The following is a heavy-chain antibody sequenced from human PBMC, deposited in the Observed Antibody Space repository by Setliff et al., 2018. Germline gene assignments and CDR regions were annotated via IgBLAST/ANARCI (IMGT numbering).Heavy chain of an antibody. D-gene: IGHD1-26*01. CDR2: TYHSGSA. CDR1: GDSISSGDYF. J-gene: IGHJ3*01. Sequence: LSETLSLTCTVSGDSISSGDYFWSWIRQPPGKGLEWIAYTYHSGSAYYNPSLKSRVTMSVDTSKNQFSLHLTSVTAADTAVYYCAREVGTSTSSDAFDVWGQGMMVTVPS. CDR3: AREVGTSTSSDAFDV. V-gene: IGHV4-30-4*08.